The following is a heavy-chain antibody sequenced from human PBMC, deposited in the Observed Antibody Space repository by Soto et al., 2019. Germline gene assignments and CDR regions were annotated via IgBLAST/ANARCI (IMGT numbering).Heavy chain of an antibody. CDR1: GGTCSSYA. D-gene: IGHD3-10*01. J-gene: IGHJ6*02. CDR2: IIPIFGTA. Sequence: ASVKVSCKASGGTCSSYAISWVRQAPGQGLEWMGGIIPIFGTANYAQKFQGRVTITADESTSTAYMELSSLRSEDTAVYYCARDASGSYYNSAGMDVWGQGTTVTVSS. V-gene: IGHV1-69*13. CDR3: ARDASGSYYNSAGMDV.